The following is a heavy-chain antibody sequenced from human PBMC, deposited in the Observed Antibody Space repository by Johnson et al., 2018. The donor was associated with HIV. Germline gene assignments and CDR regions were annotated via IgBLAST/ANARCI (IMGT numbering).Heavy chain of an antibody. Sequence: MLLVESGGGVVRPGGSLRLSCAASGFTFDNYGVSWVRQAPGKGLEWVSGISWNSGSIGYADSVKGRFTISRDNAKNSLYLQMNSLRAEDTALYYCARPIVGVVAAPVIAFDIWGQGTMVTVSS. CDR1: GFTFDNYG. CDR2: ISWNSGSI. CDR3: ARPIVGVVAAPVIAFDI. D-gene: IGHD3-3*01. V-gene: IGHV3-20*04. J-gene: IGHJ3*02.